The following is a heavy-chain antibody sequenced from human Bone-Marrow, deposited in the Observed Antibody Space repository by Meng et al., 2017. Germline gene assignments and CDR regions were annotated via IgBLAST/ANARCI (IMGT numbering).Heavy chain of an antibody. CDR2: INPNSGGT. Sequence: ASAKVFCKASGYTFTGYYMHWWRQAPGQGLEWMGWINPNSGGTNYAQKFQGRVTMTRDTSISTAYMELGRLRSDDTAVYYCARDLASGSYDNWGQGTLVTVSS. CDR3: ARDLASGSYDN. D-gene: IGHD1-26*01. V-gene: IGHV1-2*02. CDR1: GYTFTGYY. J-gene: IGHJ4*02.